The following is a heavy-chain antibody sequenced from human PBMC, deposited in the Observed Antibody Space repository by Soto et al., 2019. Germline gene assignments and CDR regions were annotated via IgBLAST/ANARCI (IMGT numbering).Heavy chain of an antibody. CDR2: ISYDATNK. CDR1: GFTFSTYA. CDR3: AKKISCSSSTNCHGCDY. D-gene: IGHD2-2*01. Sequence: QVQLVESGGGVVQPGRSLRLSCAASGFTFSTYAMHWLRQAPGKGLEWLAVISYDATNKYYADSVKGRFTISRDNSKNTLYLQMNSLRAEDTALYYCAKKISCSSSTNCHGCDYWGQGTLVTVSS. V-gene: IGHV3-30-3*02. J-gene: IGHJ4*02.